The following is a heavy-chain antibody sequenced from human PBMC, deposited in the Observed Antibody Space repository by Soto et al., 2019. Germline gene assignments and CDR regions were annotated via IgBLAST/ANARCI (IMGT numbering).Heavy chain of an antibody. CDR3: AKRVTIYAVDPADY. CDR1: GFTFSDFG. D-gene: IGHD3-3*01. CDR2: ISASGDAT. Sequence: EVQLLESGGGLVQPGGSLRLSCAASGFTFSDFGMSWVRQAPGKGLELVAVISASGDATYYAASVKGRFTLSRDNSKNTLDLQMNSLTVADTAVYYCAKRVTIYAVDPADYWGQGTQVTVSS. J-gene: IGHJ4*02. V-gene: IGHV3-23*01.